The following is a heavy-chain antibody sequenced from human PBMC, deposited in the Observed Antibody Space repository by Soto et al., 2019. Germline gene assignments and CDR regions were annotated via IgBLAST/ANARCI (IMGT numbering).Heavy chain of an antibody. J-gene: IGHJ4*02. Sequence: ASVKVSCKASGYTFTSYGISWVRQAPGQGLEWMGWISTYNGDTNYAQKLQGRVTMTTDTSTSTAYMELRSLRSDDTAVYYCARVGVDFWSAYYVYYFDYWGQGTLVTVSS. CDR3: ARVGVDFWSAYYVYYFDY. D-gene: IGHD3-3*01. CDR1: GYTFTSYG. CDR2: ISTYNGDT. V-gene: IGHV1-18*01.